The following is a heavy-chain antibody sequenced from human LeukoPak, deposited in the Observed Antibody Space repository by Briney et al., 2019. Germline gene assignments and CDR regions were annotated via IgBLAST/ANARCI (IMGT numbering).Heavy chain of an antibody. V-gene: IGHV4-59*01. J-gene: IGHJ4*02. D-gene: IGHD2-2*01. CDR1: GGSISSYY. CDR3: VGSSPAAPVDY. Sequence: SETLSLTCTVSGGSISSYYWSWIRQPPGKGLEWIGYIYYSGSTNYNPSLKSRVTISVDTSKNQFSLKLSSVTAADTAVYYCVGSSPAAPVDYWGQGTLVTVSS. CDR2: IYYSGST.